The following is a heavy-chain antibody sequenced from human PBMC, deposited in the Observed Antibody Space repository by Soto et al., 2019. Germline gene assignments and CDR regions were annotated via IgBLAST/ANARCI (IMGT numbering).Heavy chain of an antibody. V-gene: IGHV4-4*02. D-gene: IGHD2-8*01. CDR1: GGSISSGDW. Sequence: ETLSLTCAVSGGSISSGDWCWSWVRQSPGKGLEWIGEIYYSGSTTYNPSLKSRVTISADKSENQFSLRLSSVTAADTAVYYCARRTWGMDVWGQGTTVTVSS. J-gene: IGHJ6*02. CDR3: ARRTWGMDV. CDR2: IYYSGST.